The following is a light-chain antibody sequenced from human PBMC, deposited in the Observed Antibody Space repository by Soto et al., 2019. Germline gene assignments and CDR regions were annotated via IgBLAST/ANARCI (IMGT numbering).Light chain of an antibody. CDR2: DAS. V-gene: IGKV1-5*01. CDR1: QSISSW. Sequence: DIQLTQSPSTLSASVGDRVTITCRASQSISSWLAWYQQKPGKAPKLLLYDASSLESGVPSRFSGSRSGTEFTLTISSLQPDDFATYYCQQYNSYWTFGQGTKVDIK. CDR3: QQYNSYWT. J-gene: IGKJ1*01.